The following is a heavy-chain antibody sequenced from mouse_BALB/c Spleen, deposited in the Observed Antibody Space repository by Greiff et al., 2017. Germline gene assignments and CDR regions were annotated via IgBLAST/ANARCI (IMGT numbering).Heavy chain of an antibody. Sequence: VQLQQSGPGLVKPSQSLSLTCSVTGYSITSGYYWNWIRQFPGNKLEWMGYISYDGSNNYNPSLKNRISITRDTSKNQFFLKLNSVTTEDTATYYCARDLPIFDYWGQGTTLTVSS. J-gene: IGHJ2*01. CDR2: ISYDGSN. D-gene: IGHD2-10*01. V-gene: IGHV3-6*02. CDR3: ARDLPIFDY. CDR1: GYSITSGYY.